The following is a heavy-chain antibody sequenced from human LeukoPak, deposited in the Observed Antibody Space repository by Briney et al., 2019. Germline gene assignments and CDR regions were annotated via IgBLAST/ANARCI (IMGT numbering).Heavy chain of an antibody. Sequence: ASVKVSCKAFGYTFISYYMNWVRQAPGQGLEWMGIINPSGGSTSYAQKFQGRVTMTRDTSTSTVYMELSSLRSEDTAVYYCARALDYYDSSGSNGDYFDYWGQGTLVTVSS. CDR2: INPSGGST. J-gene: IGHJ4*02. CDR1: GYTFISYY. CDR3: ARALDYYDSSGSNGDYFDY. V-gene: IGHV1-46*01. D-gene: IGHD3-22*01.